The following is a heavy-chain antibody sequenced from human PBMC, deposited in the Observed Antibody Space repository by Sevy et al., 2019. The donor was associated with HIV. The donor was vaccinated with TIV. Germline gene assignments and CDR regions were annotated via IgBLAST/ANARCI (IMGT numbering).Heavy chain of an antibody. Sequence: GSLRLSCAASGFTFSRYGMHWVRQAPGKRLEWVAFIRYDGSTKYYAESVKGRFIISRDNSKDTLYLQMNSLRGDDTSLYYCAKGLGMVQGALLSDDVWGQGTLVTVSS. J-gene: IGHJ3*01. D-gene: IGHD3-10*01. V-gene: IGHV3-30*02. CDR3: AKGLGMVQGALLSDDV. CDR1: GFTFSRYG. CDR2: IRYDGSTK.